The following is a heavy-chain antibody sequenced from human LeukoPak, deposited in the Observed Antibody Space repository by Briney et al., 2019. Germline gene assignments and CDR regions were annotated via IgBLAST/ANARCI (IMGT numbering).Heavy chain of an antibody. V-gene: IGHV3-30-3*01. D-gene: IGHD3-22*01. Sequence: PGGSLRLSCAASGFTFSSYAMHWVRQASGKGLEWVAVISYDGSNKYYADSVKGRFTISRDNSKNTLYLQMNSLRAEDTAVYYCARDYYYDSSGYHENWFDPWGQGTLVTVSS. J-gene: IGHJ5*02. CDR3: ARDYYYDSSGYHENWFDP. CDR1: GFTFSSYA. CDR2: ISYDGSNK.